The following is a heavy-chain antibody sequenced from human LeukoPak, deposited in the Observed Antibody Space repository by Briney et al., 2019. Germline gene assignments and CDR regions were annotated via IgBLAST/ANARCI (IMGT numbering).Heavy chain of an antibody. CDR2: INPKDGGS. J-gene: IGHJ4*02. Sequence: ASVTVSCKTSGYTFTVYWIHWVRQTPRQGVEGMGWINPKDGGSKSAQKFQGRVTMTKDTSTSTVYMELSSLRSEDTAVYYCARSQYITMIVARLYQFDDWGQGTLVTVSS. CDR3: ARSQYITMIVARLYQFDD. CDR1: GYTFTVYW. V-gene: IGHV1-2*02. D-gene: IGHD3-22*01.